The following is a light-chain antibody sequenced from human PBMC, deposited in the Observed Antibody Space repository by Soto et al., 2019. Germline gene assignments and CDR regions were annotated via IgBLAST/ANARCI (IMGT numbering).Light chain of an antibody. Sequence: EIVLTQSPGTLSLSPGERATLSCRASQSVGNNYLAWFQQKPGQAPRLLIYDASSRATGIPDRFSGSGSGTDXXXXXXXXXPXDFAVYYCQQCGSSPLTFGGGTKVEIK. CDR3: QQCGSSPLT. J-gene: IGKJ4*01. CDR2: DAS. V-gene: IGKV3-20*01. CDR1: QSVGNNY.